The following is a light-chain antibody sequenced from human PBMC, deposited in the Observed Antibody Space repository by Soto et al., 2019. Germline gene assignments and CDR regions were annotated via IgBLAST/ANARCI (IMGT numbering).Light chain of an antibody. V-gene: IGKV2-30*01. CDR3: MQATQCART. CDR2: KVS. CDR1: QSLEYSDGNTY. Sequence: DVVMTQSPLSLPVTLGQPASISCRSSQSLEYSDGNTYLNWFQQRPGQSPRRLIYKVSTRDSGVPDRFSGSGSGTDFTLKISRVEAEDVGLYSSMQATQCARTFGQGTKVEIK. J-gene: IGKJ1*01.